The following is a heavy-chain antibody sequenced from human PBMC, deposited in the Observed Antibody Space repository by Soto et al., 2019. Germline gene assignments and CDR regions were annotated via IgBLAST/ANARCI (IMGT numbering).Heavy chain of an antibody. CDR1: GDSISSMNW. D-gene: IGHD3-10*01. J-gene: IGHJ4*02. CDR2: IHHSGST. Sequence: QVQLQESGPGLVKPSGTLSLTCAVSGDSISSMNWWSWVRQPPGKGLEWIGEIHHSGSTNYNPSLMSRVTISVDKSKNQFALKLTSVTAADTAVDYCARYDYGSGDDYNIDYWGQGTLGTVSS. CDR3: ARYDYGSGDDYNIDY. V-gene: IGHV4-4*02.